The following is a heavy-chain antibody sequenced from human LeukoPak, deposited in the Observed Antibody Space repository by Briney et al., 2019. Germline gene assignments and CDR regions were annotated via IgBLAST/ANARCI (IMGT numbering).Heavy chain of an antibody. CDR2: IRSKANSYAT. Sequence: PGGSLKLSCAASGFTFSGSAMHWVRQASGKGLEWVGRIRSKANSYATAYAASVKGRFTISRDDSKNTAYLQMNSLKTEDTAVYYCTRHSSGWDDAFDIWGQGTMVTVSS. CDR3: TRHSSGWDDAFDI. J-gene: IGHJ3*02. V-gene: IGHV3-73*01. D-gene: IGHD6-19*01. CDR1: GFTFSGSA.